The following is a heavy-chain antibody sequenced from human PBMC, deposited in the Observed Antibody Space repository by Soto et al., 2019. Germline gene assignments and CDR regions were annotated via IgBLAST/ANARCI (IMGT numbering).Heavy chain of an antibody. Sequence: VASVKVSCKASGYTFTAYQMHWVRQAPGQGLEWMGWINPNSGGTNYDPKFQGRVTMTADTSINTAYMEVTRLRFDDTAVYFCARDGNYAYVSYFFDYWGQGALVTVSS. D-gene: IGHD3-22*01. J-gene: IGHJ4*02. CDR3: ARDGNYAYVSYFFDY. V-gene: IGHV1-2*02. CDR2: INPNSGGT. CDR1: GYTFTAYQ.